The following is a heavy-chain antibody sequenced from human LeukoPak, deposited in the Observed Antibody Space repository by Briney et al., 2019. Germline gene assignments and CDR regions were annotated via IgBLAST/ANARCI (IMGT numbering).Heavy chain of an antibody. V-gene: IGHV1-18*01. D-gene: IGHD3-22*01. CDR2: ISGYNGNT. CDR3: ARRDSRGYYVFDY. J-gene: IGHJ4*02. CDR1: GYIFTHFG. Sequence: ASVKVSCKASGYIFTHFGISWVRQAPGQGLEWMGWISGYNGNTKYAHNVQGRVTITASTSTSTAYMELRSLRSDDTAVYYCARRDSRGYYVFDYWGQGTLVTVSS.